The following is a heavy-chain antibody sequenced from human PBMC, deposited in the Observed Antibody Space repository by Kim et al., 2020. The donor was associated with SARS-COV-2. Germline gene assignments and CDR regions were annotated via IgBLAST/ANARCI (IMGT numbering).Heavy chain of an antibody. CDR2: INHSGST. D-gene: IGHD3-10*01. Sequence: SETLSLTCAVYGGSFSGYYWSWIRQPPGKGLEWIGEINHSGSTNYNPSLKSRVTISVDTSKNQFSLKLSSVTAADTAVYYCARIVRYYGSGSYYPPDYWGQGTLVTVSS. V-gene: IGHV4-34*01. CDR1: GGSFSGYY. CDR3: ARIVRYYGSGSYYPPDY. J-gene: IGHJ4*02.